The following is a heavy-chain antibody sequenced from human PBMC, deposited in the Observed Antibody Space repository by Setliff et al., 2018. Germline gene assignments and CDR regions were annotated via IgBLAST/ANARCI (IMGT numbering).Heavy chain of an antibody. V-gene: IGHV3-74*01. CDR3: ASGHRYGYLFEY. CDR1: GFTFSSYW. CDR2: ISSDGSTT. D-gene: IGHD5-18*01. J-gene: IGHJ4*02. Sequence: GGSLRLSCAASGFTFSSYWMHWVRQAPGKGLVWVSRISSDGSTTNYADSVKGRFTISRDNAKNTLFLQMNSLRAEDTAVYYCASGHRYGYLFEYWGQGTLVTVSS.